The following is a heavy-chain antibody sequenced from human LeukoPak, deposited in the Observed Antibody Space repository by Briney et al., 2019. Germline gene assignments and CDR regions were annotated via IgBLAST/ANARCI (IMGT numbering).Heavy chain of an antibody. CDR3: ARDWRQLVRCALGY. CDR1: GYTFTIYG. V-gene: IGHV1-18*01. Sequence: GASVKVFFNASGYTFTIYGFSWVRQAPGQGLERMGCISAYNGNTNYAQKLQGRVPMNTDTSTSTAYMELTRMRTHDTAVYYWARDWRQLVRCALGYWGQGTLVTVSS. J-gene: IGHJ4*02. D-gene: IGHD6-13*01. CDR2: ISAYNGNT.